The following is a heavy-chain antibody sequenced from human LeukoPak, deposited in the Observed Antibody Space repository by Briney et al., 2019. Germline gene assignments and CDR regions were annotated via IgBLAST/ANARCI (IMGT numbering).Heavy chain of an antibody. Sequence: PSETLSLTCTVPGGSISSYYWSWIRQPAGKGLEWIGRIYTSGSTNYNPSLKSRVTMSVDTSKNQFSLKLSSVTAADTAVYYCARDYILLWFGELLPDYYYYYMDVWGKGTTVTVSS. J-gene: IGHJ6*03. CDR2: IYTSGST. D-gene: IGHD3-10*01. CDR3: ARDYILLWFGELLPDYYYYYMDV. V-gene: IGHV4-4*07. CDR1: GGSISSYY.